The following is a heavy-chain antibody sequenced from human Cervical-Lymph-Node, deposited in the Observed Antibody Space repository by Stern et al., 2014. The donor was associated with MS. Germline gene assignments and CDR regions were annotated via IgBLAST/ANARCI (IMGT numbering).Heavy chain of an antibody. Sequence: QLQLQESGPGLVKPSGTLSLTCTVSGDSITNTNWWTWVRQPPGKGLEWIGEIYHSGVSNYKPSLKSRVTISVHKSKNQFSLKMTSLTAADTAVYYCARGDNSPNYYYGMDVWGQGTTVTVSS. CDR3: ARGDNSPNYYYGMDV. D-gene: IGHD2/OR15-2a*01. V-gene: IGHV4-4*02. CDR1: GDSITNTNW. J-gene: IGHJ6*02. CDR2: IYHSGVS.